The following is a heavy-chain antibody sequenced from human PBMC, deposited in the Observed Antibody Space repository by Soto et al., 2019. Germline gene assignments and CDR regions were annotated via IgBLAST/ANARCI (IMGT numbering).Heavy chain of an antibody. V-gene: IGHV2-5*02. Sequence: QITLKESGPTLVKPTQTLTLTCSFSGFSLSTRGVGVGWIRQPPGKALEWLAVIYWDDSKHYSPSLKNRLTISKDTSKNQVVLTMTNMDSVDTATYYCAHKGYGDYPIDYWGQGTLVTVSS. CDR3: AHKGYGDYPIDY. CDR2: IYWDDSK. D-gene: IGHD4-17*01. J-gene: IGHJ4*02. CDR1: GFSLSTRGVG.